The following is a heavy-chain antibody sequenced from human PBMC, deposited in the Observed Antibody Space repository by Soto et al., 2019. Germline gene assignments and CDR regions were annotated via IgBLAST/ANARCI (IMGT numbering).Heavy chain of an antibody. V-gene: IGHV4-30-2*01. Sequence: QLQLQESGSGLVKPSQTLSLTCAVSGGSISSGGYSWSWIRQPPGKGLEWIGYIYHSGSTYYNPSLKSRVVISVDRSTNQFSLKLSSVTAADTAVYYVASAGGLGAVAADYWGQGTLVTVSS. D-gene: IGHD6-19*01. CDR3: ASAGGLGAVAADY. CDR2: IYHSGST. J-gene: IGHJ4*02. CDR1: GGSISSGGYS.